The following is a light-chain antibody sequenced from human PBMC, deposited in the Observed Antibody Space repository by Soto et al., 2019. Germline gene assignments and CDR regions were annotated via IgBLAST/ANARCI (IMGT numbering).Light chain of an antibody. CDR1: QGIAPY. J-gene: IGKJ4*01. CDR3: QKYNSAPLT. CDR2: ATS. Sequence: DVQMTQSPSSLSAFVGDRVTITCRASQGIAPYLAWFQQKRGKDPKLLIYATSTLPSGVPSRFSGSGSGTDFTLTINSLQPEDVGTYYCQKYNSAPLTFGGGTKVEIK. V-gene: IGKV1-27*01.